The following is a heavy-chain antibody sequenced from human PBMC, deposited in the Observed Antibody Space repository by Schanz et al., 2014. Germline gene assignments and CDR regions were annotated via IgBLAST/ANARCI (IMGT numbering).Heavy chain of an antibody. J-gene: IGHJ4*02. CDR3: ARKVVATIGGYYDN. D-gene: IGHD5-12*01. V-gene: IGHV3-23*01. CDR1: GFTLSNYA. CDR2: FIYIGGNT. Sequence: EMQLLESGGGLAQPGGSLRLSCAASGFTLSNYAMSWVRQAPGKGLEWVSFIYIGGNTYYADSVRGRFTISRDNAENTLFLQMNSLRAEDTAVYYCARKVVATIGGYYDNWGQGTLVIVSS.